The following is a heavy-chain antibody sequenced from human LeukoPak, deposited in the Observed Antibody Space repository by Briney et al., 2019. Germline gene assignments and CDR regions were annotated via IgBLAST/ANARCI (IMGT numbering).Heavy chain of an antibody. Sequence: ASETQSLTCTVSGGSITSYHYSWIRQPPGKGLEWIGYIYYSGSTNYNPSLKSRVTISVDTSKNQFSLKLSSVTAADTAVYYCARGGSGTYYHYWGQGTPITVSS. CDR1: GGSITSYH. J-gene: IGHJ4*02. D-gene: IGHD1-26*01. V-gene: IGHV4-59*01. CDR3: ARGGSGTYYHY. CDR2: IYYSGST.